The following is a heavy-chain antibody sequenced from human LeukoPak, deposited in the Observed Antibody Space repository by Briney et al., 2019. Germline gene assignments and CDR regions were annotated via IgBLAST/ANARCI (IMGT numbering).Heavy chain of an antibody. Sequence: GGSLRLSCAAPGFTFSSYAMSWVRQAPGKGLEWVSAISGSGGSTYYADAVKGRFTISRDNSKNTLYLQMNSLRAEDTAVYYCARGSPSVEDAFDIWGQGTMVTVSS. CDR1: GFTFSSYA. J-gene: IGHJ3*02. CDR2: ISGSGGST. V-gene: IGHV3-23*01. CDR3: ARGSPSVEDAFDI.